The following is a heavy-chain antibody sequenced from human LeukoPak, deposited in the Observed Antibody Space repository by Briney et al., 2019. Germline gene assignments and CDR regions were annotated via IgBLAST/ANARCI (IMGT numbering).Heavy chain of an antibody. CDR1: GFTFSNSG. J-gene: IGHJ3*01. CDR2: IWYDGSNE. CDR3: AREISFDL. Sequence: GRSLRLSCAASGFTFSNSGMHWVRQAPGKGQEWVAVIWYDGSNEYYADAVKGRFTISRDNSKDTAHLQMNSLRVEDTSVYYCAREISFDLWGQGTLVAVSS. V-gene: IGHV3-33*01.